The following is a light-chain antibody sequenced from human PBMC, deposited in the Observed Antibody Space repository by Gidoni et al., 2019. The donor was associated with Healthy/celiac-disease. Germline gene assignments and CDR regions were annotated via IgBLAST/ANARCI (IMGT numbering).Light chain of an antibody. V-gene: IGKV3-20*01. CDR3: QQYGSSLTWT. J-gene: IGKJ1*01. CDR1: QRVSSSY. Sequence: GPLSLAPGERDTLAGRGSQRVSSSYRAWDQQKPGQAPRLLMYGASRRATVIPDRFSGSRSGTDFTLTISRLEREESAVYYCQQYGSSLTWTFGQGTKVEIK. CDR2: GAS.